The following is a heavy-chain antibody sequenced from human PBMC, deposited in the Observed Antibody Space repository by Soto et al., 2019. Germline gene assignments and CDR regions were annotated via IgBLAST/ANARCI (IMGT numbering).Heavy chain of an antibody. CDR2: INHSGSN. Sequence: SETLSLTCAVYGGSFSGYYWSWIRQPPGKGLEWIGEINHSGSNNYNPSLKSRVTISVDTSKNQFSLKLSSVTAADTAVYYCARARRLSGDSWYYYYYMDVWGKGTTVTVS. CDR1: GGSFSGYY. J-gene: IGHJ6*03. V-gene: IGHV4-34*01. D-gene: IGHD4-17*01. CDR3: ARARRLSGDSWYYYYYMDV.